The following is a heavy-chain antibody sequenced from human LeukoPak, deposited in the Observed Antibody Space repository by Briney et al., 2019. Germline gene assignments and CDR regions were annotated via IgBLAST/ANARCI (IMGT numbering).Heavy chain of an antibody. J-gene: IGHJ6*02. D-gene: IGHD6-13*01. CDR1: GFTLCDYY. CDR2: ISSSSSYT. V-gene: IGHV3-11*05. CDR3: ARDDHWGIAAAGVYYGMDV. Sequence: PGGSLRLSCAAPGFTLCDYYMSCIRQAPGKGREWGSYISSSSSYTNYAHSVKGRFHISKDNAKNSLYLQMTSLRAEDTAVYYCARDDHWGIAAAGVYYGMDVWGQGTTVTVSS.